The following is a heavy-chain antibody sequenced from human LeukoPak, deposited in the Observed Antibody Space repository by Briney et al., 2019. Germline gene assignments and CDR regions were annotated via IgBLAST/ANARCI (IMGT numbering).Heavy chain of an antibody. CDR2: IIPIFGTA. J-gene: IGHJ4*02. CDR1: GGTFSSYA. Sequence: ASVKVSCKASGGTFSSYAISWVRQAPGQGLEWMGGIIPIFGTANYAQKLQGRVTMTTDTSTSTAYMELRSLRSDDTAVYYCARGILDYYDSSGYPYYFDYWGQGTLVTVSS. D-gene: IGHD3-22*01. V-gene: IGHV1-69*05. CDR3: ARGILDYYDSSGYPYYFDY.